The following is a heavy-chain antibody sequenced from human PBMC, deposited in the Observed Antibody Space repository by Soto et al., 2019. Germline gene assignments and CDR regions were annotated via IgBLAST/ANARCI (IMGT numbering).Heavy chain of an antibody. D-gene: IGHD3-3*01. CDR3: ARSRNRYYGTLPPPGMDV. CDR1: GYTFTSYG. J-gene: IGHJ6*02. V-gene: IGHV1-18*01. CDR2: ISAYNGNT. Sequence: ASVKVSCKASGYTFTSYGISWVRQAPGQGLEWMGWISAYNGNTNYAQKLQGRVTMTTDTSTSTAYMELRSLRSDDTAVYYCARSRNRYYGTLPPPGMDVWGQGTTVTVSS.